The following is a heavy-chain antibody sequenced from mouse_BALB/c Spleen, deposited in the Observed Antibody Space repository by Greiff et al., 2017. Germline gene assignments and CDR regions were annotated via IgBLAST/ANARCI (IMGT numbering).Heavy chain of an antibody. Sequence: VQLQQSGAELVKPGASVKLSCKASGYTFTEYIIHWVKQRSGQGLEWIGWFYPGSGSIKYNEKFKSKATLTLDTSSSTAYMQLSSLTSEDSAVYYCSRRDPSYAMDYWGQGTSVTVSS. CDR3: SRRDPSYAMDY. CDR1: GYTFTEYI. V-gene: IGHV1-62-2*01. J-gene: IGHJ4*01. CDR2: FYPGSGSI.